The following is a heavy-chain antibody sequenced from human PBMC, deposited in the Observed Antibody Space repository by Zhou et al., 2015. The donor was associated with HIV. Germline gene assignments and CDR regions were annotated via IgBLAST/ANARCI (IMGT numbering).Heavy chain of an antibody. J-gene: IGHJ4*02. Sequence: QVQLVQSGAEVKKPGASVKVSCKASGYTFTSYAMHWVRQAPGQRLEWMGWINAGNGNTKYSQKFQGRVTITRDTSASTAYMELSSLRSEDTAVYYCARGSYDFWSGLGPFDYWGQGTLVTVSS. CDR3: ARGSYDFWSGLGPFDY. V-gene: IGHV1-3*01. D-gene: IGHD3-3*01. CDR1: GYTFTSYA. CDR2: INAGNGNT.